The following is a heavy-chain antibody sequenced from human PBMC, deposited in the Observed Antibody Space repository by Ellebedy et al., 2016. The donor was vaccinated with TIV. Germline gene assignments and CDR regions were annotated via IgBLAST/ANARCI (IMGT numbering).Heavy chain of an antibody. Sequence: LRLSXTVSGGSISSGGYYWSWIRQHPGKGLEWIGYIYYSGSTYYNPSLKSRVTISVDTSKNQFSLKLSSVTAADTAVYYCASRTTVRSGNVDYWGQGTLVTVSS. D-gene: IGHD4-23*01. V-gene: IGHV4-31*03. J-gene: IGHJ4*02. CDR1: GGSISSGGYY. CDR2: IYYSGST. CDR3: ASRTTVRSGNVDY.